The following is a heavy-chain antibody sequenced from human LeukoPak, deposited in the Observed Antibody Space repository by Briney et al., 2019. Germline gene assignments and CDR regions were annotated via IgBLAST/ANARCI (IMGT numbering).Heavy chain of an antibody. CDR1: GDSVSNSSGA. CDR2: TYYRAKWYN. V-gene: IGHV6-1*01. Sequence: SHTLSLICGISGDSVSNSSGAWSWIRQSPSRGHEWLGRTYYRAKWYNDYAVSVKSRITINAATSKNQFSLQLSSVTPEDTAMYYCVRGSWFDPWGQGTLVTVSS. CDR3: VRGSWFDP. J-gene: IGHJ5*02. D-gene: IGHD3-10*01.